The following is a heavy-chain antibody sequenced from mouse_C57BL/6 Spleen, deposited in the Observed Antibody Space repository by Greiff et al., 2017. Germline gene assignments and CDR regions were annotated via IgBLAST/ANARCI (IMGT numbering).Heavy chain of an antibody. CDR1: GYAFSSYW. Sequence: QVQLKESGAELVKPGASVKISCKASGYAFSSYWMNWVKQRPGKGLEWIGQFYPGDGDTNYNGKFKGKATLTADKSSSTAYMQLSSLTSEDSAVYFCARGDSNYWYFDVWGTGTTVTVSS. D-gene: IGHD2-5*01. CDR2: FYPGDGDT. J-gene: IGHJ1*03. V-gene: IGHV1-80*01. CDR3: ARGDSNYWYFDV.